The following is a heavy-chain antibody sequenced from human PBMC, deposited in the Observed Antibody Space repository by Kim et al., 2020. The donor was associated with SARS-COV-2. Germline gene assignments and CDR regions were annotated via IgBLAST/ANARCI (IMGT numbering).Heavy chain of an antibody. V-gene: IGHV3-11*05. Sequence: GRFTISRDNAKNSLYLQMNSLRAEDTAVYYCARVRDYYDSSAKGDWFDPWGQGTLVTVSS. J-gene: IGHJ5*02. D-gene: IGHD3-22*01. CDR3: ARVRDYYDSSAKGDWFDP.